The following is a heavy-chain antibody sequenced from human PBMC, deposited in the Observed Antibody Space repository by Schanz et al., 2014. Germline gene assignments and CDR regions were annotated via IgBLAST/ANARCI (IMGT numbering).Heavy chain of an antibody. J-gene: IGHJ6*03. D-gene: IGHD2-15*01. CDR1: GITLSGYG. CDR2: ISFDGRNT. Sequence: VQLVESGGDLVKPGGSLRLSCAASGITLSGYGLHWVRQAPGKGLEWVGFISFDGRNTGYAHSVKGRFTISRDNSKNTVNLQMDGLRVEDTAVYYCARDAVALVPEYFMDVGGKGTPVTVSS. V-gene: IGHV3-30*03. CDR3: ARDAVALVPEYFMDV.